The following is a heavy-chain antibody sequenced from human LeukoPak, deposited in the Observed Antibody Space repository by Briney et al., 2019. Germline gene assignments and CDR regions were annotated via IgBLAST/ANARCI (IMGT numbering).Heavy chain of an antibody. V-gene: IGHV4-38-2*02. Sequence: SETLSLTCTVSGYSISSGYYWGWIRQPPGKGLEWTGSIYHSGSTYYNPSLKSRVTISVDTSKNQFSLKLSSVTAADTAVYYCARLRDVLSYYDSSGYYYFDYWGQGTLVTVSS. CDR1: GYSISSGYY. J-gene: IGHJ4*02. CDR3: ARLRDVLSYYDSSGYYYFDY. D-gene: IGHD3-22*01. CDR2: IYHSGST.